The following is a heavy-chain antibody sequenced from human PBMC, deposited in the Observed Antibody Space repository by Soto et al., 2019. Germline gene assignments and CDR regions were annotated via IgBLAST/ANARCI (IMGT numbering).Heavy chain of an antibody. CDR3: AREGSYSAYNFAHGIQLWSFDF. J-gene: IGHJ4*02. CDR1: GGSINTFY. CDR2: IFSSGST. V-gene: IGHV4-4*07. D-gene: IGHD5-12*01. Sequence: SETLSLTCTVSGGSINTFYWSWVRQPAGKGLEWIGRIFSSGSTSFNPSLESRVAMSVDTSKNHFSLNLSSVTAAAMAVYYCAREGSYSAYNFAHGIQLWSFDFWGQGALVTVSS.